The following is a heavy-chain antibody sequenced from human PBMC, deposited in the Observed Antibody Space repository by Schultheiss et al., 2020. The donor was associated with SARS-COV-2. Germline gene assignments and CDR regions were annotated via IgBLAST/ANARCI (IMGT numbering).Heavy chain of an antibody. D-gene: IGHD2-2*01. Sequence: SETLSLTCTVSGGSISNYYWSWIRQPPGKGLEWIGYIYYSGNTNYNPSLKSRVSISVDTSKNQFSLRLTSLTAADTALYYCARQPSRTRSGLDYWGQGILVTVSS. CDR1: GGSISNYY. V-gene: IGHV4-59*08. J-gene: IGHJ4*02. CDR2: IYYSGNT. CDR3: ARQPSRTRSGLDY.